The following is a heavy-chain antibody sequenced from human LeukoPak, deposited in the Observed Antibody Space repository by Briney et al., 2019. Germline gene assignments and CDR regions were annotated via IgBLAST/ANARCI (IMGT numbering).Heavy chain of an antibody. CDR1: GYTLTELS. J-gene: IGHJ4*02. D-gene: IGHD3-22*01. CDR2: FDPEDGET. Sequence: EASVKVSCKVSGYTLTELSMHWVRQAPGKGLEWMGGFDPEDGETIYAQKFQGRVTMTEDTSTDTAYMELSSLRSEDTAVYYCATAGFYDSSGYYDYWGQGTLVTVSS. CDR3: ATAGFYDSSGYYDY. V-gene: IGHV1-24*01.